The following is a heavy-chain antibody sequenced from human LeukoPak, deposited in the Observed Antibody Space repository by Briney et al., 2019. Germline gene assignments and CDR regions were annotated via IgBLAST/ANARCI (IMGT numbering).Heavy chain of an antibody. CDR2: IWYDGSNK. CDR3: SKIAAAGINDAFDI. Sequence: PGRSLRLSCAASGFTFSSYGMHWVRQAPGKGLEWVAVIWYDGSNKYYAYSVKGRFTISRDNSKNMLYLQMNSLRAEDTAVYYCSKIAAAGINDAFDIWGQGTMVTVSS. D-gene: IGHD6-13*01. J-gene: IGHJ3*02. V-gene: IGHV3-33*06. CDR1: GFTFSSYG.